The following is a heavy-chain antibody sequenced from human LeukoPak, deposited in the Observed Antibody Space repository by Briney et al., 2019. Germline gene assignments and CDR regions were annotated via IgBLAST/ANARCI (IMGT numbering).Heavy chain of an antibody. J-gene: IGHJ3*02. Sequence: GGSLRLSCAASGFTFSSYSTNWVRQAPGKGLEWVSYISSSSSTIYYADSVKGRFTISRDNAKNSLYLQMNSLRAEDTAVYYCARVHTYYYDSSGYGSDAFDIWGQGTMVTVSS. V-gene: IGHV3-48*04. CDR3: ARVHTYYYDSSGYGSDAFDI. CDR2: ISSSSSTI. D-gene: IGHD3-22*01. CDR1: GFTFSSYS.